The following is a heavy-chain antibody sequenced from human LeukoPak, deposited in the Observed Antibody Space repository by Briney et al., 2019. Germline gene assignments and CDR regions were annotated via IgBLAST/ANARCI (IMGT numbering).Heavy chain of an antibody. CDR2: IFHSGTN. Sequence: PSETLSLTCTVSGASIRSYYWTWVRQPPGKALEWIGYIFHSGTNTYNPSLKSRVTMSVDTSKNQFSLNLSSVTAADTAVYYCARDLHYYDSSAFALQHLWGQGILVTVSS. V-gene: IGHV4-59*01. D-gene: IGHD3-22*01. J-gene: IGHJ5*02. CDR1: GASIRSYY. CDR3: ARDLHYYDSSAFALQHL.